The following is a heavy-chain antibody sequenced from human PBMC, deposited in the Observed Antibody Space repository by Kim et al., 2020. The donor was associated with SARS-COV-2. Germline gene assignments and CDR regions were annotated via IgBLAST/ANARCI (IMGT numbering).Heavy chain of an antibody. J-gene: IGHJ5*02. Sequence: GGSLRLSCAVSGFTIGSAWMSWVRQAPGKGPEWVANINNDGSEVNYVDSVRGRFTISTDNAKNSLFLQMNSLRAEDTAIYYCAIEPSADSTWGQGTLVTVSS. CDR1: GFTIGSAW. D-gene: IGHD2-21*01. CDR2: INNDGSEV. CDR3: AIEPSADST. V-gene: IGHV3-7*03.